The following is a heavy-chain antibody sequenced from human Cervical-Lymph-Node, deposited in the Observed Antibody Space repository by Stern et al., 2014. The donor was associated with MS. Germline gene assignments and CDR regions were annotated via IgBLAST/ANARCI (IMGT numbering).Heavy chain of an antibody. J-gene: IGHJ4*02. Sequence: EVQLVESGGGLVKPGESLRLSCDASGFTFSHYSINWVRQAPGKGLAWISSISNNSTHTYYADSGAGRFTIARDSAKDSVSLHMVSLRAEDTAVYYCARARVGDYARSPHLDSWGQGTLVTVSS. CDR2: ISNNSTHT. V-gene: IGHV3-21*01. CDR1: GFTFSHYS. CDR3: ARARVGDYARSPHLDS. D-gene: IGHD4-17*01.